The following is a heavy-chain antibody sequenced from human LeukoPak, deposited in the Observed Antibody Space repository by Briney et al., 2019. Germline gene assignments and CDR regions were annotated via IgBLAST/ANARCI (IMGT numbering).Heavy chain of an antibody. J-gene: IGHJ4*01. D-gene: IGHD3-10*02. CDR1: GFTFSSHE. CDR2: ISSDGRTT. Sequence: GGSLRLSCTASGFTFSSHEMNWVRHAPGKGLVWVSRISSDGRTTNYADSVKGRFTISRDNAKNTLYLEMNSLRAEDTAVYYCCSGTYYSDYWGQGTLVTVSS. CDR3: CSGTYYSDY. V-gene: IGHV3-74*01.